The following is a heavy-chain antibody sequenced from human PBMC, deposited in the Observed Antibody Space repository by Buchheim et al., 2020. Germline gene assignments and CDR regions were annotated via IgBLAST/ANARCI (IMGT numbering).Heavy chain of an antibody. Sequence: EVQLVESGGGLVQPGGSLRLSCAASGFSFSSCSMNWVRQAPGKGLEWVSYISTTGSTIYYADFVKGRFTVYRDNAKNSLYLQMNSLRDEDTAVYYCARGVGFYHSSNYYYFDYWGQGTL. D-gene: IGHD3-22*01. V-gene: IGHV3-48*02. J-gene: IGHJ4*02. CDR2: ISTTGSTI. CDR1: GFSFSSCS. CDR3: ARGVGFYHSSNYYYFDY.